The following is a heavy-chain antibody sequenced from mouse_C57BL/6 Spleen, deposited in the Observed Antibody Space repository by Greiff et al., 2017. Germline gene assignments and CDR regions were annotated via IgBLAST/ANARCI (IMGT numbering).Heavy chain of an antibody. Sequence: QVQLQQSGAELVKPGASVKISCKASGYAFSSYWMNWVKQRPGKGLEGIGQIYPGDGDTNYNGKFKGKATLTADKSSSTAYMQLSSLTSEDSAVYFCARYDYYGYAMDYWGQGTSDTVSS. J-gene: IGHJ4*01. D-gene: IGHD1-1*01. CDR1: GYAFSSYW. V-gene: IGHV1-80*01. CDR3: ARYDYYGYAMDY. CDR2: IYPGDGDT.